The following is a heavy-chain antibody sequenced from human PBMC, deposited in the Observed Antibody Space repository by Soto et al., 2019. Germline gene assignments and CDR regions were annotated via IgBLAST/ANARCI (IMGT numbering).Heavy chain of an antibody. V-gene: IGHV4-38-2*02. CDR1: GYSISSGYN. Sequence: AAGTVSLTCAVSGYSISSGYNWGWLRQPPGKGLEWIGIIYHSGSTYYNPSVKSRVTISVDTSKNQFSLKLSSVTAADTAVYYCARDRGSIVGATTQDCFDYWGQGTLVTVSS. D-gene: IGHD1-26*01. CDR2: IYHSGST. J-gene: IGHJ4*02. CDR3: ARDRGSIVGATTQDCFDY.